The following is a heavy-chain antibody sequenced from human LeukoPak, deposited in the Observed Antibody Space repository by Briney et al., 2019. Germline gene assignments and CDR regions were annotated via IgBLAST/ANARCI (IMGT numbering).Heavy chain of an antibody. CDR3: TKEASGALDP. Sequence: PGGSLRLSCAASGFTFTHAWVSWVRQTPGKGLEWVGRIKSKTDGETRDYAAPVKSRFSISRDDSISTVYLQMDSLKTEDTAVYYCTKEASGALDPWGRGTLVTVSS. V-gene: IGHV3-15*01. J-gene: IGHJ5*02. D-gene: IGHD3-10*01. CDR2: IKSKTDGETR. CDR1: GFTFTHAW.